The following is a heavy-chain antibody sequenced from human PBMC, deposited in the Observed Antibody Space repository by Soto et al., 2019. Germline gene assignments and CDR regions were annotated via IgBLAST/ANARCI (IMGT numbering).Heavy chain of an antibody. D-gene: IGHD1-1*01. Sequence: EVQLLESGGGLVQPGGSLRLSCAASVFTFSSYAMSWVRQAPGKGLEWVSAISGSGGSTYYADSVKGRFTISRDNSKNTLYLQMNSLRAEDTAVYYCAKVRSTGTPATGAFDIWGQGTMVTVSS. CDR1: VFTFSSYA. V-gene: IGHV3-23*01. CDR2: ISGSGGST. J-gene: IGHJ3*02. CDR3: AKVRSTGTPATGAFDI.